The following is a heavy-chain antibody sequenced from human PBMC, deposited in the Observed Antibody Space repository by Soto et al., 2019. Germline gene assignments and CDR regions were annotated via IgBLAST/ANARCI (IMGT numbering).Heavy chain of an antibody. CDR2: IYYSGST. Sequence: QVQLQESGPGLVKPSETLSLTCTVSGGSIINHYWSWIRQPPGKGLEWIGYIYYSGSTNYNPSLKRRVTISVDTSKNQFSLNLTSLTAADTAIYYCARANWYSEYWGQGTLVTVSS. D-gene: IGHD7-27*01. CDR1: GGSIINHY. CDR3: ARANWYSEY. J-gene: IGHJ4*02. V-gene: IGHV4-59*11.